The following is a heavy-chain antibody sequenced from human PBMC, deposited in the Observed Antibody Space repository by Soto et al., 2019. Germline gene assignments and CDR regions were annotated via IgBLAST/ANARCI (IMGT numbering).Heavy chain of an antibody. Sequence: PGGSLRLSCAASGFTFSSYAMSWVRQAPGKGLEWVSVIGGSGDSTYYADSVQGRFSISRDNSKNTLYLQMNSLRAEDTAVYYCARSGDNYNRLDYWGQGTPVTVS. CDR2: IGGSGDST. D-gene: IGHD1-1*01. CDR3: ARSGDNYNRLDY. CDR1: GFTFSSYA. V-gene: IGHV3-23*01. J-gene: IGHJ4*02.